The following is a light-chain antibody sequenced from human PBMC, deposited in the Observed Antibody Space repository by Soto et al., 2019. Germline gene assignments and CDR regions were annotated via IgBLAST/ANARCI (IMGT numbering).Light chain of an antibody. CDR3: QQYNYWPPIT. V-gene: IGKV3-15*01. CDR1: QVLGTN. CDR2: GIY. J-gene: IGKJ5*01. Sequence: EIVMTQSPGTLSVSPGETDTLSCRASQVLGTNLAWYQQKPGQSPTLLIYGIYIRATGVPVRFTGSGSGTEFTLTITSLQSEDFATYYCQQYNYWPPITFGQGTRLEIK.